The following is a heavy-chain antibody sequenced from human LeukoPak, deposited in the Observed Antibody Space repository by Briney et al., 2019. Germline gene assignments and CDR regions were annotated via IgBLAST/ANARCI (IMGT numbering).Heavy chain of an antibody. Sequence: GGSLRLSCAASGFTFSSYEMNWVRQAPGEGLEWISYISSSGNSVKYADSVKGRFTISRDNAKNSLYLQMDSLRAEDTAIYYCTTDHVGATVEFDSWGQGTLVTVSS. CDR2: ISSSGNSV. CDR3: TTDHVGATVEFDS. V-gene: IGHV3-48*03. D-gene: IGHD1-26*01. CDR1: GFTFSSYE. J-gene: IGHJ4*02.